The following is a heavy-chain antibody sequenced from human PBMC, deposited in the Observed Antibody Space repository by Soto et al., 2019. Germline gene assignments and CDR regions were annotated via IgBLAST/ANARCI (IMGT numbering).Heavy chain of an antibody. V-gene: IGHV1-69*13. CDR1: GSTFSSYA. CDR2: IIPIFGTA. J-gene: IGHJ4*02. CDR3: ARSHLTVTAYYFDY. D-gene: IGHD4-17*01. Sequence: SVKVSCKASGSTFSSYANSWVRQAPGQGLEWMGGIIPIFGTANYAQKFQDRVTITADESTSTAYMELSSLRSEDTAVYYCARSHLTVTAYYFDYWGQGTLVTVSS.